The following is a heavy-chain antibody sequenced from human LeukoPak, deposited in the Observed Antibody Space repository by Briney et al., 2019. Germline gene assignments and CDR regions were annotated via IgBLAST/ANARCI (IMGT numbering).Heavy chain of an antibody. J-gene: IGHJ4*02. Sequence: GGSLRLSCAASGLSVSSNYMGWVRQAPGKGLEWVSIMYAGGASYYADSAKGRFTVSRDSSKSTLYLQMNSLRAEDTAVYYCARATVEGAYDYFDYWGQGSLVTVSS. CDR1: GLSVSSNY. D-gene: IGHD3-22*01. CDR3: ARATVEGAYDYFDY. V-gene: IGHV3-66*01. CDR2: MYAGGAS.